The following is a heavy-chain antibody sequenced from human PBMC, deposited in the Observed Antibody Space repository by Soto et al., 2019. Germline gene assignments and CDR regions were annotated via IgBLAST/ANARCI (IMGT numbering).Heavy chain of an antibody. D-gene: IGHD2-21*01. Sequence: GGSLRLPCEASGCHFNTYAIAWFRQDPGMGLEWVSTTSIGGNTDLAESVRGRFTVSRDNSKNTLYLQMTNLRVEDAAIYFCARDLRPGLIVTTKSGFDPWGQGTRVTVSS. CDR2: TSIGGNT. CDR3: ARDLRPGLIVTTKSGFDP. CDR1: GCHFNTYA. J-gene: IGHJ5*02. V-gene: IGHV3-23*01.